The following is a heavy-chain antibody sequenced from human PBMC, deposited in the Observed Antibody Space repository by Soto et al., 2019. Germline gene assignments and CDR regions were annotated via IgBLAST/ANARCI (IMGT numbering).Heavy chain of an antibody. CDR3: ARDLSPYDFWSGYFPPTISYYYYGMDV. CDR1: GYTFTSYG. V-gene: IGHV1-18*04. J-gene: IGHJ6*02. Sequence: GASVKVSCKASGYTFTSYGISCERQAPGQVLEWMGWISAYNGNTNYAQKLQGRVTMTTDTSTSTAYMELRSLRSDDTAVYYCARDLSPYDFWSGYFPPTISYYYYGMDVWGQGTTVTVSS. D-gene: IGHD3-3*01. CDR2: ISAYNGNT.